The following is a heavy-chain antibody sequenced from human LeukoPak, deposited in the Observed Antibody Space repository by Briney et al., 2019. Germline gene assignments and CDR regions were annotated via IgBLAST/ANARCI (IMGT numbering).Heavy chain of an antibody. Sequence: ASVKVSCKASGYTFTSYAMHWVRQAPGQRLEWMGWINAGNGNTKYSQKFQGRVTITRDTSASTAYMELSSLRSEDTAVYYCARDVDYYYGMDVWGQGTTVTVSS. J-gene: IGHJ6*02. CDR2: INAGNGNT. V-gene: IGHV1-3*01. CDR1: GYTFTSYA. CDR3: ARDVDYYYGMDV.